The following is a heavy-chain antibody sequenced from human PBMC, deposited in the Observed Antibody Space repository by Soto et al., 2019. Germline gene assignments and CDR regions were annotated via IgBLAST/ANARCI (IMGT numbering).Heavy chain of an antibody. Sequence: GGSLRLSCAASGFTFSDYYMSWIRQAPGKGLEWVSYISSSGSTIYYADSVKGRFTISRDNAKNSLYLQMNSLRAEDTAVYYCARDPRRWQGSPSSLDYWGQGTLVTVSS. V-gene: IGHV3-11*01. D-gene: IGHD3-16*02. CDR3: ARDPRRWQGSPSSLDY. J-gene: IGHJ4*02. CDR2: ISSSGSTI. CDR1: GFTFSDYY.